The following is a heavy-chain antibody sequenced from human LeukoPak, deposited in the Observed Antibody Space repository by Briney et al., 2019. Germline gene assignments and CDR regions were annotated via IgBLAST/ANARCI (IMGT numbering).Heavy chain of an antibody. CDR2: IRSTSET. V-gene: IGHV3-48*01. Sequence: TGGSLRLSCAASGFISSQYGFNWVRQAPGKGLEWVSHIRSTSETFYADSVKGRFTISRDHARNSLYLQMNNLRGEDTAIYYCVRDAGNSGYGCDLWGQGTLVTVSS. CDR3: VRDAGNSGYGCDL. D-gene: IGHD5-12*01. J-gene: IGHJ5*02. CDR1: GFISSQYG.